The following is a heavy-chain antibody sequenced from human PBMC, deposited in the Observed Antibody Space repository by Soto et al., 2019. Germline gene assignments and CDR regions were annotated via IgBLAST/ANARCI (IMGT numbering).Heavy chain of an antibody. Sequence: SETLSLTCTVSGGSISSSSYYWGWIRQPPGKGLEWIGSIYYSGSTYYNPSLKSRVTISVDTSKNQFSLKLSSVTAADTAVYYCARYPVAATLNYFDYWGQGTLVTVSS. CDR3: ARYPVAATLNYFDY. CDR1: GGSISSSSYY. D-gene: IGHD6-19*01. J-gene: IGHJ4*02. CDR2: IYYSGST. V-gene: IGHV4-39*01.